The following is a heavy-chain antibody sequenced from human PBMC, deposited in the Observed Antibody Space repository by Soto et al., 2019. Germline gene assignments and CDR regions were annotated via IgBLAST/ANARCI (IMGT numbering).Heavy chain of an antibody. D-gene: IGHD3-16*01. CDR1: GFTFSDFG. CDR3: ARDRLITYGAKIAPDH. Sequence: GGSLRLSCKASGFTFSDFGMHWVRQAPGKGLEWVSAIWYDGSYQYYADPVRGRFTTSRDNSNNTLFLQMNSLRVEDTAVYYCARDRLITYGAKIAPDHWGQGALVTVSS. J-gene: IGHJ5*02. V-gene: IGHV3-33*01. CDR2: IWYDGSYQ.